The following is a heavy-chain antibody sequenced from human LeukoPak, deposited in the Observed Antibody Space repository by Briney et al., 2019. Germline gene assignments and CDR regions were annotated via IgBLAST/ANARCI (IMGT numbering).Heavy chain of an antibody. CDR3: AAIMVVTAGVAFNI. D-gene: IGHD2-21*02. CDR2: MSPNSDNR. Sequence: ASVKVSCKASGYTFTSYDINWMLQATGQGLEWMGWMSPNSDNRGYEQKFQGRVTMTMDTSISTAYMELSSLRSEDTAVYYCAAIMVVTAGVAFNIWGQGTMVTVSS. CDR1: GYTFTSYD. J-gene: IGHJ3*02. V-gene: IGHV1-8*01.